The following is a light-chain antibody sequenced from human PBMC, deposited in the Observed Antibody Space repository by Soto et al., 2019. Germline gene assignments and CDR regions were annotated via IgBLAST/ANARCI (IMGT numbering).Light chain of an antibody. CDR1: TSDVGNHNY. V-gene: IGLV2-14*01. CDR3: SSYTSSSTWV. CDR2: EVT. Sequence: QSVLTQPASVSGSPGQSITISCTGTTSDVGNHNYVSWYQQHPGKAPKLMIYEVTNRPSGVSNRFSGSKSGNTASLTISGLQAEDEGDYYCSSYTSSSTWVFGGGTKVTVL. J-gene: IGLJ3*02.